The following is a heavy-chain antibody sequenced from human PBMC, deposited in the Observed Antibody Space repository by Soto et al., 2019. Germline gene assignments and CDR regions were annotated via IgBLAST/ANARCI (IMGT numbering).Heavy chain of an antibody. CDR3: ARSMLTSSCYTRS. Sequence: PSLTCVVSVYSISSGYYWGWIRQPPGKGLEWIGSIYHSGTTYYNPSLKSRVTISLDTSRNQFSLKLTSVTAADTAVYYCARSMLTSSCYTRSRGKGTLFTVPQ. CDR1: VYSISSGYY. V-gene: IGHV4-38-2*01. CDR2: IYHSGTT. D-gene: IGHD6-13*01. J-gene: IGHJ1*01.